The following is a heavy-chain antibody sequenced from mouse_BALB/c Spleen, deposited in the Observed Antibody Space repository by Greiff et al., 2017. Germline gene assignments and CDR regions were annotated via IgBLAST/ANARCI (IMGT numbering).Heavy chain of an antibody. CDR2: IYPGSGST. Sequence: LQQSGSELVRPGASVKLSCKASGYTFTSYWMHWVKQRPGQGLEWIGNIYPGSGSTNYDEKFKSKATLTVDTSSSTAYMQLSSLTSEDSAVYYCTRAPGFAYWGQGTLVTVSA. V-gene: IGHV1S22*01. CDR1: GYTFTSYW. J-gene: IGHJ3*01. CDR3: TRAPGFAY.